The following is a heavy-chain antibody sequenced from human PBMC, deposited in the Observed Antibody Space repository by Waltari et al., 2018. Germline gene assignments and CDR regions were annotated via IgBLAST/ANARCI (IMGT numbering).Heavy chain of an antibody. CDR2: INPKNGDT. D-gene: IGHD3-22*01. J-gene: IGHJ4*02. V-gene: IGHV1-2*06. CDR1: GDTFTGYA. CDR3: LRDSSGSHFDY. Sequence: LVQSGAEVKKPGASVTVSCKASGDTFTGYAILWVRQAPGQGLEWMGRINPKNGDTHYAQNFQGRVALTTDTSTNTAFMELQRLRSDDTAVYYCLRDSSGSHFDYWGQGTLVTVSS.